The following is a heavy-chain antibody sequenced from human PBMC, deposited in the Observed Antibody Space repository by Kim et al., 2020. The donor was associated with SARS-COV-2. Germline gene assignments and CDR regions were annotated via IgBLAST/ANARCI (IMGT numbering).Heavy chain of an antibody. D-gene: IGHD3-10*01. CDR3: ARAHYGSGSRSYYFDY. CDR1: GGSFSGYY. V-gene: IGHV4-34*01. Sequence: SETLSLTCAVSGGSFSGYYWSWIRQPPGKGLEWIGEINHSGSTNYNPSLKSRVTISVDTSKNQFSLKLSSVTAADTAVYYCARAHYGSGSRSYYFDYWGQGTLVTVSS. CDR2: INHSGST. J-gene: IGHJ4*02.